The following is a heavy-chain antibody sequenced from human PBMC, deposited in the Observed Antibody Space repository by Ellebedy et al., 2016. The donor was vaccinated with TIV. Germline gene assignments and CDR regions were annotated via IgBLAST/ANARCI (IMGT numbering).Heavy chain of an antibody. CDR1: GGSISSYY. J-gene: IGHJ4*02. V-gene: IGHV4-59*12. Sequence: MPSETLSLTCTVSGGSISSYYWSWIRQPPGKGLEWIGYIYYSGSTNYNPSLKSRVTISVDTSKNQFSLKLSSVTAADTAVYYCARSGRGIQLWFHPENSRDELDYWGQGTLVTVTS. D-gene: IGHD5-18*01. CDR3: ARSGRGIQLWFHPENSRDELDY. CDR2: IYYSGST.